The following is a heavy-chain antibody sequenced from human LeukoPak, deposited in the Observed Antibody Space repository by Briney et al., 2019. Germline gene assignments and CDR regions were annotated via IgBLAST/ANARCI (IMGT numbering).Heavy chain of an antibody. CDR2: INSDGSST. Sequence: PGGSLRLSCAASGFTFSSYWMHWVRQAPGKGLVWVSRINSDGSSTSYADSVKGRFTISRDNAKNTLYLQMNSLRAEDTAVYYCARGEGVTIFGVVIIEGIDYWGQGTLVTVSS. D-gene: IGHD3-3*01. CDR3: ARGEGVTIFGVVIIEGIDY. V-gene: IGHV3-74*01. J-gene: IGHJ4*02. CDR1: GFTFSSYW.